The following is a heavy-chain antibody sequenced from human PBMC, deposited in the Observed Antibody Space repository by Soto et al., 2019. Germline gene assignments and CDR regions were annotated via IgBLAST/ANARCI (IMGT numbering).Heavy chain of an antibody. J-gene: IGHJ3*02. CDR1: GGSISSYY. CDR3: ARVRDSSGWYEAGGGAFDI. V-gene: IGHV4-59*01. D-gene: IGHD6-19*01. CDR2: IYYSGST. Sequence: PSETLSLTCTVSGGSISSYYWSWIRQPPGKGLEWIGYIYYSGSTNYNPSLKSRVTISVDTSKNQFSLKLSSVTAADTAVYYCARVRDSSGWYEAGGGAFDIWRQRTMVTVSS.